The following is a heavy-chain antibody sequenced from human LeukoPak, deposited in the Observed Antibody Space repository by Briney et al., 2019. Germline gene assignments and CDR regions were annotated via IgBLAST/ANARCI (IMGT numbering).Heavy chain of an antibody. D-gene: IGHD3-16*01. J-gene: IGHJ5*02. CDR2: INPSGDFR. CDR1: GYTFGTHW. V-gene: IGHV1-46*01. CDR3: ARDFSGEWEQVTGWWLDP. Sequence: GASVTVSCKASGYTFGTHWMHWVRQAPGQGLEWMGIINPSGDFRSYAQKFKGRVTVTRDMSTRTVYMELSDLRPDDTAVYYCARDFSGEWEQVTGWWLDPWGQGTLVIVSS.